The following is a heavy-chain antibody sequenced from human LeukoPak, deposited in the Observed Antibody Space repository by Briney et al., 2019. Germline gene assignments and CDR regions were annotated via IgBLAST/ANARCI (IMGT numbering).Heavy chain of an antibody. D-gene: IGHD1-26*01. CDR3: ARQSGSYYYYMDV. V-gene: IGHV4-34*01. Sequence: PSETPAPTRAVFDGAFSGYWGGGVRPPPREGLGWVGEINHSGSTNYNSSLKSRVTISVDTSKSQFSLKLSSVTAADTAVYYCARQSGSYYYYMDVWGKGTTVTISS. J-gene: IGHJ6*03. CDR2: INHSGST. CDR1: DGAFSGYW.